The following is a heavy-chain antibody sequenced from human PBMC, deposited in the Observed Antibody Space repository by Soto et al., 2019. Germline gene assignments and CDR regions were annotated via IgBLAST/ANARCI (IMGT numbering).Heavy chain of an antibody. V-gene: IGHV3-21*01. CDR2: ISSSSSYI. J-gene: IGHJ6*02. CDR1: GFTFSSYS. CDR3: AIEGDRKDYPYYYYYYGMDV. Sequence: EVQLVESGGGLVKPGGSLRLSCAASGFTFSSYSMNWVRQAPGKGLEWVSSISSSSSYIYYADSVKGRFNISRDNAKNSLDLEINSLRADDTAGYYCAIEGDRKDYPYYYYYYGMDVWGQGTTVTVSS. D-gene: IGHD3-16*01.